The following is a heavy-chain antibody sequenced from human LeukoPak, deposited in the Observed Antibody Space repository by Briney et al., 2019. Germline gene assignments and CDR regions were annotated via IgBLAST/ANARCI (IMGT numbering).Heavy chain of an antibody. CDR3: ARDVYYYDSSGHDF. CDR2: IKRDRSEK. CDR1: GVTFSNHW. Sequence: GGSLRLACAAPGVTFSNHWMNWVRQAPGKGLGWVANIKRDRSEKDYVDSVRGGLSISRDKVKNTLCLQLSSLKAEDTGIYYCARDVYYYDSSGHDFWGQGTLVTVSS. D-gene: IGHD3-22*01. J-gene: IGHJ4*02. V-gene: IGHV3-7*01.